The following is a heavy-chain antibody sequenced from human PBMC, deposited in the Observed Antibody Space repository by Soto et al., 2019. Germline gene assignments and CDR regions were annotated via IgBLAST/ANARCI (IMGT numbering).Heavy chain of an antibody. Sequence: ASVKVSCKASGYTFTGYYMHWVRQAPGQGLEWMGWINPNSGGTNYAQKFQGWVTMTRDTSISTAYMELSRLRSDDTAVYYCARAPEANFDAFDIWGQGTMVTVSS. CDR2: INPNSGGT. V-gene: IGHV1-2*04. CDR1: GYTFTGYY. J-gene: IGHJ3*02. CDR3: ARAPEANFDAFDI. D-gene: IGHD7-27*01.